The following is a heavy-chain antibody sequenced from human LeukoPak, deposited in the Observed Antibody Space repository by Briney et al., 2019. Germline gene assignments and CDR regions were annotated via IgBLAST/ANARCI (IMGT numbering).Heavy chain of an antibody. CDR3: AKLAYDSSGSTY. CDR1: GFTVSNNY. V-gene: IGHV3-53*01. J-gene: IGHJ4*02. D-gene: IGHD3-22*01. CDR2: ISGSGYT. Sequence: GGSLRLSCAASGFTVSNNYMSWVRQAPGKGLEWVSAISGSGYTYYADSVKGRFTISRDNSKNTLYLQMNGPRGEDTAVYYCAKLAYDSSGSTYWGQGTLVTVSS.